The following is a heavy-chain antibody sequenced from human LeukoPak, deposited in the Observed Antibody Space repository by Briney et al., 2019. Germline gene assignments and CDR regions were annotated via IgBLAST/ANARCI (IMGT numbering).Heavy chain of an antibody. D-gene: IGHD6-6*01. CDR3: AREFSGTSIAARVFDS. CDR1: GGSITSYY. V-gene: IGHV4-4*07. CDR2: IHTSGST. J-gene: IGHJ4*02. Sequence: SETLSLTCTVSGGSITSYYWTYIRQPAGKGLEWIARIHTSGSTNYNPSLKSRVTMPVDTSKNQFSLNLSSVTAADTAMYYCAREFSGTSIAARVFDSWGQGTLVTVSS.